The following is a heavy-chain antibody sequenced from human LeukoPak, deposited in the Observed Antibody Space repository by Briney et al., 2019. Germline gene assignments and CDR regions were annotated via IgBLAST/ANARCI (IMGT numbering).Heavy chain of an antibody. CDR3: ATDFYRGGQFDY. CDR2: INPSGGST. J-gene: IGHJ4*02. V-gene: IGHV1-46*01. D-gene: IGHD2/OR15-2a*01. Sequence: ASVKVSCKASGYTFTSYYMHWVRQAPGQGLEWMGIINPSGGSTRHAQKCEGRVTMTRDPSTSTVYMELSSLRPDDTAVYYCATDFYRGGQFDYWGQGTLVTVSS. CDR1: GYTFTSYY.